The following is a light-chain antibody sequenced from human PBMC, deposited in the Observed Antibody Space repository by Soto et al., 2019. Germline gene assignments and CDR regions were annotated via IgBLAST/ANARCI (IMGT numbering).Light chain of an antibody. Sequence: LHNPPSGLGSPGRSIPFSGPGTTSNIGTYNLVSWYQQHPGKAPKLMIYEVNKRPSGVSDRFSGSKSGNTASLTISGLQAEDEADYYCCSYAGSSTLYVFGTGTKVTVL. CDR3: CSYAGSSTLYV. V-gene: IGLV2-23*02. CDR2: EVN. J-gene: IGLJ1*01. CDR1: TSNIGTYNL.